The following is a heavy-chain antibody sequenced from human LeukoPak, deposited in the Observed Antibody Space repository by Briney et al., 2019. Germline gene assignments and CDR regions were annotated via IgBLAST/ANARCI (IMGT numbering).Heavy chain of an antibody. CDR2: ISSSGSYI. J-gene: IGHJ4*02. V-gene: IGHV3-21*01. CDR1: GFTFSSYS. CDR3: ARGSSGTYFQFIDY. Sequence: GGSLRLSCAASGFTFSSYSMNWVRQAPGKGLEWVSSISSSGSYIYYADSVKGRFTISRDNAKNSLYLQMNSLRAEDTAVYYCARGSSGTYFQFIDYWGQGTLVTVSS. D-gene: IGHD1-26*01.